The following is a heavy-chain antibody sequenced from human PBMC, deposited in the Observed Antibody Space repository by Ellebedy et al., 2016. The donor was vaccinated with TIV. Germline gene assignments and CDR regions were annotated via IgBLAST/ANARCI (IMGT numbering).Heavy chain of an antibody. CDR2: IGSKGYGGTT. CDR3: TREAANWNYPYYYYNGMDV. Sequence: GESLKISCTASGFTFGDFAISWVRQAPGKGLEWVGFIGSKGYGGTTQYAASVKGRFTISRDDSKSIAYLQMNSLKTEDTALYYCTREAANWNYPYYYYNGMDVWGQGTTVTFSS. V-gene: IGHV3-49*04. D-gene: IGHD1-7*01. CDR1: GFTFGDFA. J-gene: IGHJ6*02.